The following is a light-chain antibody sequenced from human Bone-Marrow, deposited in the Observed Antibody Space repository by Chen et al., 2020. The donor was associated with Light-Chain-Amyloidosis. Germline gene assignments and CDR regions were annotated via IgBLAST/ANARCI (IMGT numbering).Light chain of an antibody. CDR3: QVWDRSSDRPV. V-gene: IGLV3-21*02. J-gene: IGLJ3*02. CDR1: TIGATS. Sequence: SYVLTHPSSVSVAPGQTATIARGGNTIGATSVHWYQQTPGQAPLLVVYDDSDRPSGIPERLSGSNSGNTATLTISRVEAGDEADYCCQVWDRSSDRPVFGGGTKLTVL. CDR2: DDS.